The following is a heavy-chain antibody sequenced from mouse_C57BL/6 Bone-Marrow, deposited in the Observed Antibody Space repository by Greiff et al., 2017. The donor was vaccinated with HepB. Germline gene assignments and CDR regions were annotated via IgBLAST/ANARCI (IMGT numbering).Heavy chain of an antibody. CDR3: ARLLTTVVATDWYFDV. J-gene: IGHJ1*03. Sequence: VMLVESGPGLVAPSQSLSITCTVSGFSLTSYAISWVRQPPGKGLEWLGVIWTGGGTNYNSALKSRLSISKDNSKSQVFLKMNSLQTDDTARYYCARLLTTVVATDWYFDVWGTGTTVTVSS. V-gene: IGHV2-9-1*01. D-gene: IGHD1-1*01. CDR2: IWTGGGT. CDR1: GFSLTSYA.